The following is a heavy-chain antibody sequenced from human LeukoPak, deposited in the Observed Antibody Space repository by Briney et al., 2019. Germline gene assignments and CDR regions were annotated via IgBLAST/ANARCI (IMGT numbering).Heavy chain of an antibody. D-gene: IGHD6-25*01. CDR1: GFTFSSYG. CDR2: IWYDGSNK. J-gene: IGHJ4*02. CDR3: ARKSGL. V-gene: IGHV3-33*01. Sequence: GGSLRLSCAASGFTFSSYGMQWGRAAPGKGLEGVAVIWYDGSNKYYADSVNGRFTISRDNSKNTLYLQMNSLRAEDTAVYYCARKSGLWGQGTLVTVSS.